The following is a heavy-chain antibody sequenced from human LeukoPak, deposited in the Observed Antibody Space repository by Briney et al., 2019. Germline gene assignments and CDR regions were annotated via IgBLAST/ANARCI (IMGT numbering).Heavy chain of an antibody. V-gene: IGHV4-34*01. D-gene: IGHD3-10*01. CDR1: GGSFSGYY. CDR3: ARRPEMVRGVIVNWFDP. CDR2: VNHSGST. Sequence: PSETLSLTCAVYGGSFSGYYWSWIRQPPGKGLEWLGEVNHSGSTNYNPSLKSRVTISVDTSKNQFSLKLSSVTAADTAVYYCARRPEMVRGVIVNWFDPWGQGTLVTVSS. J-gene: IGHJ5*02.